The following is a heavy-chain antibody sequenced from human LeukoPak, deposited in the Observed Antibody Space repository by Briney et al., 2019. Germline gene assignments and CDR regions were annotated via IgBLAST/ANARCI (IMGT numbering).Heavy chain of an antibody. CDR1: GFTFSSYS. Sequence: GGSLRLSCAASGFTFSSYSMNWVRQAPGKGLEWVSSISSSSSYIYYADSVKDRFTISRDNAKNSLYLRMNSLRAEDTAVYYCARDRPHSSSWFPSVYYYGMDVWGKGTTVTVSS. V-gene: IGHV3-21*01. CDR2: ISSSSSYI. CDR3: ARDRPHSSSWFPSVYYYGMDV. D-gene: IGHD6-13*01. J-gene: IGHJ6*04.